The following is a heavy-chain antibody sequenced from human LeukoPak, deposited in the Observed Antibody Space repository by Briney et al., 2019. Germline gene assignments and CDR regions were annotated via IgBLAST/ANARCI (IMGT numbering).Heavy chain of an antibody. Sequence: GGSLRLSCAASGFTFSDYYMSWIRQAPGKGLEWVSYISSSGSTIYYADSVKGRFTISGDSAKNSVFLQMNSLRVEDTAVYYCARDHRYAFDNWGQGTLVTVSS. D-gene: IGHD5-12*01. CDR1: GFTFSDYY. V-gene: IGHV3-11*04. CDR2: ISSSGSTI. J-gene: IGHJ4*02. CDR3: ARDHRYAFDN.